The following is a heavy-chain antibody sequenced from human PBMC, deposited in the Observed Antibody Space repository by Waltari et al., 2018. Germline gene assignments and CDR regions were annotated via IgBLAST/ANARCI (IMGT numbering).Heavy chain of an antibody. D-gene: IGHD3-3*01. CDR3: ARDAMRDGDFDY. CDR1: GFTFNNHW. Sequence: EVRLVEFGGGLVQPGGSLRLSCEASGFTFNNHWMGWVRQVPGKGLEWVANIKEDGSDKHYMESVKGRFTISRDNAKNSLYLQMNGLRAEDTAVYYCARDAMRDGDFDYWGQGALVTVSS. CDR2: IKEDGSDK. J-gene: IGHJ4*02. V-gene: IGHV3-7*01.